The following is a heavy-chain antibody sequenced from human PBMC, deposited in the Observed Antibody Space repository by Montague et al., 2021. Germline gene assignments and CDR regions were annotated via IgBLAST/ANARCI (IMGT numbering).Heavy chain of an antibody. CDR3: ARGWQKRFDP. CDR2: TYYRSKWYN. D-gene: IGHD5-24*01. CDR1: GDSVSSNDAT. Sequence: CAIFGDSVSSNDATWNWTRQSPSRGLEWLGRTYYRSKWYNEYAIFVKSRITVNPDISKNQFSLLLNSVTPEDTAVYYCARGWQKRFDPWGQGTLVTVSS. J-gene: IGHJ5*02. V-gene: IGHV6-1*01.